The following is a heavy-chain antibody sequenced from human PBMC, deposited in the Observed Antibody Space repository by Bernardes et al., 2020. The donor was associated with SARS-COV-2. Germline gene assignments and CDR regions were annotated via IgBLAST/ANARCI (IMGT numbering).Heavy chain of an antibody. D-gene: IGHD2-21*02. CDR3: ARGVVVTHDYYYYGMDV. CDR2: INHSGST. Sequence: SETLSLTCAVYGGSFSGYYWSWIRQPPGTGLEWIGEINHSGSTHYNPSLKSRVTISVDTSKNQFSLKLSSVTAADTAVYYCARGVVVTHDYYYYGMDVWGQGTTVTVSS. J-gene: IGHJ6*02. CDR1: GGSFSGYY. V-gene: IGHV4-34*01.